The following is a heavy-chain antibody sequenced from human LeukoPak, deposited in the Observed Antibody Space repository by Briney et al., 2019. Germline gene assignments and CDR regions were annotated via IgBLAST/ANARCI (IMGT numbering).Heavy chain of an antibody. Sequence: PGGSLRLSCAASGFTFSTFTLNWVSQAPGKGLEWVASIPSSISDMSYADSVKGRFTFSRDNAKNSLYLQMNSLRAEGTAVYYCTRTSGPVGAFDIWGQGTMVTVS. CDR3: TRTSGPVGAFDI. CDR1: GFTFSTFT. V-gene: IGHV3-21*01. D-gene: IGHD7-27*01. CDR2: IPSSISDM. J-gene: IGHJ3*02.